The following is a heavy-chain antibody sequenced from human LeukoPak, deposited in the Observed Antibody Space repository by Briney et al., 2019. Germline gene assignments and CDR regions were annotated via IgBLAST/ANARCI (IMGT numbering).Heavy chain of an antibody. D-gene: IGHD1-1*01. CDR3: ARGLFLERKRGDWFDP. CDR1: GYTFTGYY. J-gene: IGHJ5*02. Sequence: ASVKVSCKASGYTFTGYYMHWVRQAPGQGLEWMGWIDPNSGGTNYAQKFQGWVTMTRDTSISTAYMELSRLRSDDTAVYYCARGLFLERKRGDWFDPWGQGTLVTVSS. CDR2: IDPNSGGT. V-gene: IGHV1-2*04.